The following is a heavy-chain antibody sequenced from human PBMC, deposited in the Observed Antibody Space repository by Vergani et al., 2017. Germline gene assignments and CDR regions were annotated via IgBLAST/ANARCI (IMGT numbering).Heavy chain of an antibody. Sequence: QVKLQESGPGLLKPSQTLSLTCPVSGESIRSGSHYWGWIRQPAGKGPEWIGHIHTGGSNDLNPSVKSRVSISVDTAKSQFSLKLNAVTVADTAVYYCARSRPYCTSGSCPAIWGQGTLVTVSS. D-gene: IGHD2-15*01. V-gene: IGHV4-61*02. CDR2: IHTGGSN. CDR1: GESIRSGSHY. J-gene: IGHJ4*02. CDR3: ARSRPYCTSGSCPAI.